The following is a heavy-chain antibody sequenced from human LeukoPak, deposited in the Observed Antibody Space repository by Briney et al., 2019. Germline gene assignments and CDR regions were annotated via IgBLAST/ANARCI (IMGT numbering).Heavy chain of an antibody. D-gene: IGHD4-17*01. V-gene: IGHV4-4*02. CDR1: GGSISNTNW. CDR3: AREGGDYTSWDY. CDR2: VNLQGST. J-gene: IGHJ4*02. Sequence: PSETLSLTCGVSGGSISNTNWWTWVRQPPGKGLEWIGEVNLQGSTNYNPSLKSRVTMSVDTSKNQFSLKLRSVTAADTAVYYCAREGGDYTSWDYWGQGTLVTVSS.